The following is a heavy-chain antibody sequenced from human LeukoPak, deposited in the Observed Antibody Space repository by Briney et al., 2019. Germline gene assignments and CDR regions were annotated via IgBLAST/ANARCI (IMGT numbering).Heavy chain of an antibody. CDR3: ASRRSGSYVDY. D-gene: IGHD1-26*01. CDR1: GGYISSYY. J-gene: IGHJ4*02. CDR2: IYYSGST. Sequence: SETLSLTCTVSGGYISSYYWSWIRQPPGKGLEWIGNIYYSGSTNYNPSLKSRVTMSVDTSKNQFSLKLSSVTAADTAVYYCASRRSGSYVDYWGQGTLVTVSS. V-gene: IGHV4-59*12.